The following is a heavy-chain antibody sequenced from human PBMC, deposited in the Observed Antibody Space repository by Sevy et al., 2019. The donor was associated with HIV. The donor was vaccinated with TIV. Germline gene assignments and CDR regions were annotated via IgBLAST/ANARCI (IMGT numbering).Heavy chain of an antibody. Sequence: HGGSLRLSCAGFGFTFSTYSMNWVRQAPGKGLEWISFISGSSNYIYYADSVKGRFTISRDNVKDSLYLQMNSLRVEDTAVYFCARDGKAWDLLNYWGQGTLVTVSS. D-gene: IGHD1-26*01. CDR2: ISGSSNYI. V-gene: IGHV3-21*01. CDR1: GFTFSTYS. CDR3: ARDGKAWDLLNY. J-gene: IGHJ4*02.